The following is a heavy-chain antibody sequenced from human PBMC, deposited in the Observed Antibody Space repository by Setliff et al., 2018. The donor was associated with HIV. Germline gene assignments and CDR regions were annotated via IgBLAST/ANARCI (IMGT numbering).Heavy chain of an antibody. V-gene: IGHV3-48*04. CDR3: ARARSGYLYYFDY. Sequence: LRLSCAASGFTFSSYSMNWVRQAPGKGLEWVSYISSSSSTIYYADSVKGRFTISRDNAKNSLYLQMNSLRAEDTAVYYCARARSGYLYYFDYWGQGTLVTVSS. D-gene: IGHD3-22*01. CDR1: GFTFSSYS. J-gene: IGHJ4*02. CDR2: ISSSSSTI.